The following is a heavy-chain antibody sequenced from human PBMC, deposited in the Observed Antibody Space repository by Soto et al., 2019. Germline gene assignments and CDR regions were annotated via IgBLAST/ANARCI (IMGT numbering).Heavy chain of an antibody. CDR2: IYYSGST. CDR3: ASTYYYDSSGYSGPLDY. Sequence: SETLSLTCTVSGVSISSGGYYWSWIRQHPGKGLEWIGNIYYSGSTNYNPSLKSRVTISVDTSKNQFSLKLSSVTAADTAVYYCASTYYYDSSGYSGPLDYWGQGTLVTVSS. V-gene: IGHV4-61*08. J-gene: IGHJ4*02. CDR1: GVSISSGGYY. D-gene: IGHD3-22*01.